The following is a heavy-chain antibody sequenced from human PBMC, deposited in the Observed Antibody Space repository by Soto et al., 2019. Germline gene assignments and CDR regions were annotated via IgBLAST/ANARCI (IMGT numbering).Heavy chain of an antibody. D-gene: IGHD2-2*01. J-gene: IGHJ6*02. CDR1: GFTVSSHY. CDR3: AREVFCSSSSCQVRYGMDV. V-gene: IGHV3-53*01. CDR2: INSGGST. Sequence: GGSLRLSCAPSGFTVSSHYMSWVRQAPGKGLEWVSVINSGGSTYHADSVKGRFTISRDHSRNTLYLQMNSLRVEDTAVYYCAREVFCSSSSCQVRYGMDVWGQGTTVTVSS.